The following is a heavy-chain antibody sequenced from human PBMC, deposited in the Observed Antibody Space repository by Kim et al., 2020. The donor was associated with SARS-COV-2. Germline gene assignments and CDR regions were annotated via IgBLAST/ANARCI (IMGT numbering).Heavy chain of an antibody. V-gene: IGHV3-23*01. CDR3: AKDAHYDILTGPRWFDP. D-gene: IGHD3-9*01. Sequence: TARFTISRDNSKNTLDLQMNSPRAEDTAVYYCAKDAHYDILTGPRWFDPWGQGTLVTVSS. J-gene: IGHJ5*02.